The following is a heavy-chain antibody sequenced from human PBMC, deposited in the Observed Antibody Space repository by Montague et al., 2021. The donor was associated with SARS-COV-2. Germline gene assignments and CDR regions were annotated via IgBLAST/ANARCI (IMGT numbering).Heavy chain of an antibody. CDR3: ARGSCHCYAPFDN. V-gene: IGHV4-4*07. Sequence: SETLSLTCTVSGGSISTYSWSWIRQPAGKALEWIGRIHSNGDTTXNPSLKSRVTMSVDTSKNQFSLKMTSVTAADTAMYYCARGSCHCYAPFDNWGQGILVTVSS. J-gene: IGHJ4*02. CDR1: GGSISTYS. D-gene: IGHD2-2*01. CDR2: IHSNGDT.